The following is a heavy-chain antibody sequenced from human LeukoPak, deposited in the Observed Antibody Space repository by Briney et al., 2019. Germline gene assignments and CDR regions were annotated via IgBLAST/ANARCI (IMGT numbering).Heavy chain of an antibody. Sequence: PGGSLRLSCAASGFTFSSYWLHWVRQAPGKGLVWVSHINNDGSSTTYADSVRGRFTISRDNAKNTLYLQMNSLRAEDTAVYYCARDRTALVRGMDVWGRGTTVTVSS. CDR1: GFTFSSYW. CDR3: ARDRTALVRGMDV. J-gene: IGHJ6*02. D-gene: IGHD5-18*01. V-gene: IGHV3-74*01. CDR2: INNDGSST.